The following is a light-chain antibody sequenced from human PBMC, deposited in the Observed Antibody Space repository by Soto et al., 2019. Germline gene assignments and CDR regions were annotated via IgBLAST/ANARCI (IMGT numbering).Light chain of an antibody. CDR2: DAS. CDR1: QSVSSNY. CDR3: QQYGSSAPIT. Sequence: EIVLRQSPGTLSLSPGERATLSCRASQSVSSNYLAWYQQKPGQAPSLLIYDASSRATGIPDRFSGSGSGTDFTLTISRLEPEDFGMYYCQQYGSSAPITFGQGTRVEFE. J-gene: IGKJ5*01. V-gene: IGKV3-20*01.